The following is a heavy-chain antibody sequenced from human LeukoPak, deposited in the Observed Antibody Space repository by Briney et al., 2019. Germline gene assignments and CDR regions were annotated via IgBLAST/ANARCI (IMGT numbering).Heavy chain of an antibody. CDR2: IKQDGSEK. V-gene: IGHV3-7*01. J-gene: IGHJ4*02. CDR3: ARDPWNDYDYPGFDY. Sequence: GGSLRLSCAASGFTFSTYWMSWVRQAPGKGLEWVANIKQDGSEKYYVDSVKGRFTISRDNAKNSLYLQMNSLRAEDTAVYYCARDPWNDYDYPGFDYWGQGTLVTVSS. CDR1: GFTFSTYW. D-gene: IGHD5-12*01.